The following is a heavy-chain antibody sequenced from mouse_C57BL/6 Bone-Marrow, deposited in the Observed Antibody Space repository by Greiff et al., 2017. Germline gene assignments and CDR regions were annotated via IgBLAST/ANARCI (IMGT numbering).Heavy chain of an antibody. V-gene: IGHV1-64*01. J-gene: IGHJ2*01. D-gene: IGHD2-1*01. CDR3: ARRGPYGNYDY. CDR1: GYTFTSYW. CDR2: IHPNSGST. Sequence: VQLQQPGAELVKPGASVKLSCKASGYTFTSYWMPWVKQRPGQGLEWIGMIHPNSGSTNYNEKFKSKATLTVDKSSSTAYMQLSSLTSEDSAVYYCARRGPYGNYDYGGQGTTLTVSS.